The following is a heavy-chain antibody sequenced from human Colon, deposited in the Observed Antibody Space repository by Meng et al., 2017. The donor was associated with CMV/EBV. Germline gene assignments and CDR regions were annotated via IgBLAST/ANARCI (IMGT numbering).Heavy chain of an antibody. CDR3: VRHIPDQFLSVKRLRIDV. J-gene: IGHJ6*02. V-gene: IGHV5-51*01. D-gene: IGHD2/OR15-2a*01. CDR1: GYNFNNYW. CDR2: VYPGDSDT. Sequence: GESLKISCKTSGYNFNNYWLGWVRHVPGKGLEWMAIVYPGDSDTRYSPSFQGQVIISTDKSITTAHLQWNSLKASDTATYYCVRHIPDQFLSVKRLRIDVWGPGTTVTVSS.